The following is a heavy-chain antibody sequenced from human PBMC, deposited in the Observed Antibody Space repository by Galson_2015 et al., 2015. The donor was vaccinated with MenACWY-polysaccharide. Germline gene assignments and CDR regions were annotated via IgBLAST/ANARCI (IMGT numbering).Heavy chain of an antibody. CDR2: INTNTGNT. J-gene: IGHJ4*02. V-gene: IGHV7-4-1*02. CDR1: GYTFTSYA. Sequence: SVKVSCKASGYTFTSYAMNWVRQALGQGLEWMGWINTNTGNTTYAQGFTGRVVFSLDTSISTTYLQISSLKAEDTAVYYCARDTKQKVTSVPPGRFDYGGPGTLFCVSS. CDR3: ARDTKQKVTSVPPGRFDY. D-gene: IGHD2-2*01.